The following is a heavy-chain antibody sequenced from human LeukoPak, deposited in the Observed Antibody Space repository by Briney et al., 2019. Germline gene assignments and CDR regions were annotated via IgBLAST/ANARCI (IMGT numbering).Heavy chain of an antibody. Sequence: GGSLRLSCAASGFTFSSYGMHWVRQAPGKGLEWVAVIWYDGSNKYYADPVKGRFTISRDNSKNTLYLQMNSLRAEDTAVYYCAKGPYYYDSSGWAFDIWGQGTMVTVSS. J-gene: IGHJ3*02. V-gene: IGHV3-33*06. CDR2: IWYDGSNK. CDR1: GFTFSSYG. CDR3: AKGPYYYDSSGWAFDI. D-gene: IGHD3-22*01.